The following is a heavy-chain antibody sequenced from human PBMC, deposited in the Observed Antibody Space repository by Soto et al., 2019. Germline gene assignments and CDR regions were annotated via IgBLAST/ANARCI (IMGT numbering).Heavy chain of an antibody. CDR3: ARDSPAAYDAFDI. V-gene: IGHV4-59*01. J-gene: IGHJ3*02. D-gene: IGHD2-2*01. CDR1: GGSISSYY. CDR2: IYYSGST. Sequence: PSETLSLTCTVSGGSISSYYWSWIRQPPGKGLEWIGYIYYSGSTNYNPSLKSRVTISVDTSKNQFSLKLSSVTAADTAVYYCARDSPAAYDAFDIWGQGTMVTVS.